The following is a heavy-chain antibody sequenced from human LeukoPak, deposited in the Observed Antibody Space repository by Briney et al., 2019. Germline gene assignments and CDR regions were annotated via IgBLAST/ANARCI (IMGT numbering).Heavy chain of an antibody. Sequence: TGGSLRLSCAASGFTFSGFYMHWVRQASGKGLEWVGLIRTKPHTYTTVYAASVQGRFTISRDDSKNTAYLQMNSLKAEDTAVYYCIRQNCSGGSCSYVDYLGLGTLVTVSS. CDR3: IRQNCSGGSCSYVDY. V-gene: IGHV3-73*01. J-gene: IGHJ4*02. D-gene: IGHD2-15*01. CDR1: GFTFSGFY. CDR2: IRTKPHTYTT.